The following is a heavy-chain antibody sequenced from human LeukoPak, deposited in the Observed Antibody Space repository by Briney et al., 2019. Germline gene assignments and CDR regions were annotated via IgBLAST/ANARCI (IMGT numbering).Heavy chain of an antibody. Sequence: GGSLRLSCTASGFTPGDYAMSWVPQAPGKGLEWVGFIRSKAYGGTTESAASVKGTSTITRDETKSISNRQMNSLKTEDTTADYGTRDFGEIVYWGRGALVTVCS. D-gene: IGHD3-16*01. CDR1: GFTPGDYA. J-gene: IGHJ4*02. V-gene: IGHV3-49*04. CDR2: IRSKAYGGTT. CDR3: TRDFGEIVY.